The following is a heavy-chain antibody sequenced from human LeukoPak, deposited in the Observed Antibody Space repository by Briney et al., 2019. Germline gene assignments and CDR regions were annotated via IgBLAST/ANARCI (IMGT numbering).Heavy chain of an antibody. D-gene: IGHD2-15*01. Sequence: GGSLRLSCAASGFTFSNYGIHWVRQAPGKGLEWVTFIRSDGSNKYYADSVKGRFTISRDNSKNTLYLQMSSLKAEDTAVYYCVRELGYCSGGSCYWGWFDPWGQGTLVTVSS. CDR2: IRSDGSNK. CDR3: VRELGYCSGGSCYWGWFDP. J-gene: IGHJ5*02. CDR1: GFTFSNYG. V-gene: IGHV3-30*02.